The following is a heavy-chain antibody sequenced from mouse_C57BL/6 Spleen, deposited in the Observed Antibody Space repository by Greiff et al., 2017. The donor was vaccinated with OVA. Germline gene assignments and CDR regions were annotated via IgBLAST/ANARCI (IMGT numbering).Heavy chain of an antibody. D-gene: IGHD4-1*01. CDR3: ARHVGLDFDY. Sequence: VQLKQSGGDLVKPGGSLKLSCAASGFTFSSYGMSWVRQTPDKRLEWVATISSGGSYTYSPDSVKGRFTISRDNAKNTLYLQMSSLKSEDTAMYYCARHVGLDFDYWGQGTTLTVSS. V-gene: IGHV5-6*01. CDR2: ISSGGSYT. J-gene: IGHJ2*01. CDR1: GFTFSSYG.